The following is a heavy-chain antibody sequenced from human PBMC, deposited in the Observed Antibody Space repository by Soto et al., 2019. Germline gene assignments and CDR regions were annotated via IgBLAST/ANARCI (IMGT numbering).Heavy chain of an antibody. J-gene: IGHJ4*02. CDR1: GGSISSGGYS. D-gene: IGHD5-12*01. CDR2: IYHSGST. CDR3: AAGGGLPRYY. Sequence: QLQLQESGSGLVKPSQTLSLTCAVSGGSISSGGYSWSWIRQPPGKGLEWIGYIYHSGSTYYNPALESRRTSSVARCKSQFSLELRSVPGADTAVYYCAAGGGLPRYYWGEGNLVTVSS. V-gene: IGHV4-30-2*01.